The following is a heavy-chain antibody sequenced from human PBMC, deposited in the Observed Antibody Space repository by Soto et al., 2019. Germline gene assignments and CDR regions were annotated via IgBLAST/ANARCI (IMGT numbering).Heavy chain of an antibody. V-gene: IGHV3-64D*06. J-gene: IGHJ6*02. D-gene: IGHD1-7*01. CDR3: VKDRRTTRRAMDV. CDR2: ISSNGGST. CDR1: GFTFSSCA. Sequence: EVQLVESGGGLVQPGGSLRLSCSASGFTFSSCAMHWVRQAAGKGLEYVSGISSNGGSTYYADSVKDRFTISRDNSKNTLFLQVNSVTGEDTDVYYCVKDRRTTRRAMDVWGQGTTVTVSS.